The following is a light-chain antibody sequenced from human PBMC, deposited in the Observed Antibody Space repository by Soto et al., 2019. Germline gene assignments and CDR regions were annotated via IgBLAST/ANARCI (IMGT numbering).Light chain of an antibody. CDR3: QQYGSSSYT. Sequence: EIVFTQSPCTLSLSPGERATLSCRASQSVSSIYLAWYQQKPGQAPRLLIYGASTRAVGIPDRFSGGGSGTDFTLTISRLEPEDFAVYYCQQYGSSSYTFGQGTKVDIK. J-gene: IGKJ2*01. CDR1: QSVSSIY. V-gene: IGKV3-20*01. CDR2: GAS.